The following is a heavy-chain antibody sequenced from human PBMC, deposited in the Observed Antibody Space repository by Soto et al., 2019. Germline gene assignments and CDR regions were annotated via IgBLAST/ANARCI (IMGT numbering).Heavy chain of an antibody. CDR2: IYYSGST. Sequence: PSETLSLTCTVSGGTISSSSYYWSWIRQPPGKGLEWIGYIYYSGSTNYNPSLKSRVTISVDTSKNQFSLKLSSVTAADTAVYYCARDKGGWAAAGTKGLYYYYGMDVWGQGTTVTVSS. J-gene: IGHJ6*02. V-gene: IGHV4-61*01. CDR3: ARDKGGWAAAGTKGLYYYYGMDV. D-gene: IGHD6-13*01. CDR1: GGTISSSSYY.